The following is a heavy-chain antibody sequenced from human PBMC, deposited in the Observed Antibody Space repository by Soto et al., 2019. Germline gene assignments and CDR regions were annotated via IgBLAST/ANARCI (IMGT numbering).Heavy chain of an antibody. V-gene: IGHV4-39*01. Sequence: PSETLSLTCTVSGGSISSSSYYWGWIRQPPGKGLEWIGSIYYSGSTYYNPSLKSRVTISVDTSKNQFSLKLSSVTAADTAVYYCARKITIFGVATHSLDPSRQGTLLTLS. J-gene: IGHJ5*02. D-gene: IGHD3-3*01. CDR1: GGSISSSSYY. CDR3: ARKITIFGVATHSLDP. CDR2: IYYSGST.